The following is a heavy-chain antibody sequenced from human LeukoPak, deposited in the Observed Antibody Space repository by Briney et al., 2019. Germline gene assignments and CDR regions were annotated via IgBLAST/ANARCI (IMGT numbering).Heavy chain of an antibody. CDR3: ARASSSSWYTTQYYFDY. J-gene: IGHJ4*02. CDR1: GGSISSYY. V-gene: IGHV4-59*01. CDR2: IYYSGST. D-gene: IGHD6-13*01. Sequence: SETLSLTCTVSGGSISSYYWSWIRQPPGKGLEWIGYIYYSGSTNYNPFLKSRVTISVDTSKNQFSLKLSSVTAADTAVYYCARASSSSWYTTQYYFDYWGQGTLVTVSS.